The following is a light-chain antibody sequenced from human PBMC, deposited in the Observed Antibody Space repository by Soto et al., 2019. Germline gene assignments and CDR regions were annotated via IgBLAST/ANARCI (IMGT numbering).Light chain of an antibody. J-gene: IGKJ4*01. CDR2: DAS. CDR3: QQYDNLPVT. Sequence: DIQMTQSPSSLSASVGDRVTITCQASQDISNYLNWYQQKPGKAPKLLIYDASNLETGVPSRFSASGSWTDFTFTISSLQPEEIASYYCQQYDNLPVTFGGGTKVEIK. CDR1: QDISNY. V-gene: IGKV1-33*01.